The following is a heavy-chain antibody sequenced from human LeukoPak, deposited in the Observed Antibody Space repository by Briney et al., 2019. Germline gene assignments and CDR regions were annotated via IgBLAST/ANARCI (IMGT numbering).Heavy chain of an antibody. CDR3: ARGGSSGYYYG. J-gene: IGHJ4*02. CDR2: LYTSGST. Sequence: SETLSLTCTVSGGPISSYYWSWIRQPAGKGLEWIGRLYTSGSTNYNPSLKSRVTMSVDTSKNQFSLKLTSMTAADTAVYYCARGGSSGYYYGWGQGTLVTVSS. CDR1: GGPISSYY. V-gene: IGHV4-4*07. D-gene: IGHD3-22*01.